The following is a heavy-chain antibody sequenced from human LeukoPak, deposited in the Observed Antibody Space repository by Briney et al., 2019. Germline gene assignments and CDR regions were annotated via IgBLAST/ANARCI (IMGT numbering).Heavy chain of an antibody. CDR2: IYHSGST. J-gene: IGHJ4*02. CDR1: GGSFSGYY. Sequence: SETLSLTCAVYGGSFSGYYWSWIRQPPGKGLEWIGYIYHSGSTYYNPSLKSRVTISVDRSKNQFSLKLSSVTAADTAVYYCARGSLYGDYFDYWGQGTLVTVSS. V-gene: IGHV4-34*01. CDR3: ARGSLYGDYFDY. D-gene: IGHD4-17*01.